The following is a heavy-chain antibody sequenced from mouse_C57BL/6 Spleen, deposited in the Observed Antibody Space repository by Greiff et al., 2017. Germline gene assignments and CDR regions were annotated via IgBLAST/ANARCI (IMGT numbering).Heavy chain of an antibody. V-gene: IGHV10-1*01. CDR1: GFSFNTYA. CDR3: MRQEGEYYYGSSPYYYAMDD. CDR2: IRSKSNNYAT. Sequence: EVKLVESGGGLVQPKGSLKLSCAASGFSFNTYAMNWVRQAPGKGLEWVARIRSKSNNYATYYADSVKDRLTISRDDSASMLYPQMNNLKTEDTAMYYCMRQEGEYYYGSSPYYYAMDDWGQGTSVTVSS. D-gene: IGHD1-1*01. J-gene: IGHJ4*01.